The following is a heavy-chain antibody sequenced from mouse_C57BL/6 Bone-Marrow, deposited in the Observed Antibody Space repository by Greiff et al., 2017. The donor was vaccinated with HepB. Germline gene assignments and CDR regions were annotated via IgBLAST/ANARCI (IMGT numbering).Heavy chain of an antibody. V-gene: IGHV1-81*01. CDR1: GYTFTSYG. Sequence: VQLQQSGAELARPGASVKLSCKASGYTFTSYGISWVKQSTGQGLEWIGEIYPRSGNTYYNEKFKGKATLTADKSSSTAYMELRSLTSEDSAVYFCARSAYYSNYPFAYWGQGTLVTVSA. CDR3: ARSAYYSNYPFAY. J-gene: IGHJ3*01. CDR2: IYPRSGNT. D-gene: IGHD2-5*01.